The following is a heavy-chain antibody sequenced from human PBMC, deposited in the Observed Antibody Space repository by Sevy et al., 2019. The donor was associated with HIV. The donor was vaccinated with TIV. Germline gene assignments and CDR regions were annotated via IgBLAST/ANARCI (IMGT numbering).Heavy chain of an antibody. Sequence: GGSLRLSCAASGFTFSSYWMSWVRQAPGKGLEWVATMKEDGSERNYVDYVKGRFTISGDNAKNSLYLQMNSLRAEDTAVYYCVREGVGGYSYSLDCWGQGTLVTVSS. CDR1: GFTFSSYW. V-gene: IGHV3-7*01. J-gene: IGHJ4*02. D-gene: IGHD5-18*01. CDR3: VREGVGGYSYSLDC. CDR2: MKEDGSER.